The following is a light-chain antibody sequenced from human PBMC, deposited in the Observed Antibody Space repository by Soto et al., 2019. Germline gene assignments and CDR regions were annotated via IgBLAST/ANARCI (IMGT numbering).Light chain of an antibody. Sequence: EIVMTQSPATLSVSPGERATLSCRASQSVSSNLAWYQQKPGQAPRLLIYGASTRATGIPARFSGSGSGTDFTLTISSLQSEDFAVHYCQQYNDWPPRHTFGQGTKLEIK. CDR2: GAS. J-gene: IGKJ2*01. CDR3: QQYNDWPPRHT. CDR1: QSVSSN. V-gene: IGKV3D-15*01.